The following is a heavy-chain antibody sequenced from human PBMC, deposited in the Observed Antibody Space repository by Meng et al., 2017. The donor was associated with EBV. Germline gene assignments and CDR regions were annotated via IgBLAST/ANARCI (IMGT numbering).Heavy chain of an antibody. V-gene: IGHV1-18*01. J-gene: IGHJ4*02. Sequence: QVQVAQSGAGVEKPGASVKVSCKASGYTLTSDGISWVRQAPGRGLEWMGWISAYNGNTNYAQKLQGRVTMTTDTSTSTAYIELRRLRSDDTAVYYCARGLAYFDYWGQGTLVTVSS. CDR2: ISAYNGNT. D-gene: IGHD2-21*01. CDR1: GYTLTSDG. CDR3: ARGLAYFDY.